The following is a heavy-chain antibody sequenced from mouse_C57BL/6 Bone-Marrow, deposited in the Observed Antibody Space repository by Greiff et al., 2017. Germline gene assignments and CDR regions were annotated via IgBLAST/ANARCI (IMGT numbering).Heavy chain of an antibody. CDR1: GFSLSTFGMG. CDR3: ARMEWSNWGYAMDY. D-gene: IGHD4-1*01. J-gene: IGHJ4*01. CDR2: IWWDDDK. V-gene: IGHV8-8*01. Sequence: QVTLKESGPGILQPSQTLSLTCSFSGFSLSTFGMGVGWIRQPSGQGLEWLAHIWWDDDKYYNPALKSRLTISKDTSKNQVFLKIANVDTADTATYYCARMEWSNWGYAMDYWGQGTSVTVSS.